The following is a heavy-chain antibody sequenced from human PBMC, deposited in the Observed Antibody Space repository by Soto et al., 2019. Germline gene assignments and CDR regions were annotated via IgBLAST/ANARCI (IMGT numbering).Heavy chain of an antibody. J-gene: IGHJ6*02. D-gene: IGHD1-26*01. CDR2: IIPQFDTR. Sequence: QVQLVQSGAEVRKPGSSVKVSCMTPVGTFRNFGISWVRQAPGQGLEWMGGIIPQFDTRHAAQSFQDRVTKTGDGTKSTIPKEPRNLTSSVTAVYFWAGNTVAGWRPGGWEHGRGMEGWGQGNTV. V-gene: IGHV1-69*01. CDR3: AGNTVAGWRPGGWEHGRGMEG. CDR1: VGTFRNFG.